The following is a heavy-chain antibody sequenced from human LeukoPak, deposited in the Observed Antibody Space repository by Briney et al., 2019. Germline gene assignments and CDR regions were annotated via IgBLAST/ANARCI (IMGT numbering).Heavy chain of an antibody. CDR2: IYYSGST. CDR1: GGSISSSSYY. D-gene: IGHD6-19*01. V-gene: IGHV4-39*01. Sequence: SETLSLTCTVSGGSISSSSYYWGWIRQPPGKGLEWIGSIYYSGSTYYNPSLKSRVTISVDTSKNQFSLKLSSVTAADTAVYYCARRARSYYYYMDVWGKGTTVTISS. J-gene: IGHJ6*03. CDR3: ARRARSYYYYMDV.